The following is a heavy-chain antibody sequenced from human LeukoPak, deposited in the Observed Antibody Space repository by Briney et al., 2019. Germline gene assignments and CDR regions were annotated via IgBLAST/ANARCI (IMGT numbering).Heavy chain of an antibody. J-gene: IGHJ1*01. CDR1: GFTFSSYA. D-gene: IGHD2-21*02. Sequence: GGSLRLSCAAAGFTFSSYAMSWVRQAPGKGLEWVSAISVSGGSTYYADSVKGRFTISRDNYKNTLYLQMNSLRAEDTAVYYCAKGGIVVVTAISEYFQHWGQGTLVTVSS. CDR2: ISVSGGST. V-gene: IGHV3-23*01. CDR3: AKGGIVVVTAISEYFQH.